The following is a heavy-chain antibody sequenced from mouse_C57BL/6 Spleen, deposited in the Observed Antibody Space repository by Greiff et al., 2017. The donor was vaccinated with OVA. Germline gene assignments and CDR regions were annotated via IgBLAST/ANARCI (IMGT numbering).Heavy chain of an antibody. CDR3: ARERPPDPMDY. CDR1: GYAFSSSW. CDR2: IYPGDGDT. J-gene: IGHJ4*01. Sequence: QVQLQQSGPELVKPGASVKISCKASGYAFSSSWMNWVKQRPGKGLEWIGRIYPGDGDTNYNGKFKGKATLTADKSSSTAYMQLSSLTSEDSAVYFCARERPPDPMDYWGQGTSVTVSS. V-gene: IGHV1-82*01.